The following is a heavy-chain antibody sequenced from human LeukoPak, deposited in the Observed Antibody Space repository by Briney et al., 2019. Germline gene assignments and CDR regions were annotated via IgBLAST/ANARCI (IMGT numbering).Heavy chain of an antibody. CDR1: GFTFNLYW. J-gene: IGHJ5*02. Sequence: PGGSLRLSCAASGFTFNLYWIHWVRQPPGKGLEWLSRISDDGTTTNYADSVKGRFTISRDNAKNTLYLQMLSLRVDDTAVYYCARDSRYHSGWGSYQPYWFDPWGQGTLVTVSS. V-gene: IGHV3-74*01. D-gene: IGHD3-10*01. CDR2: ISDDGTTT. CDR3: ARDSRYHSGWGSYQPYWFDP.